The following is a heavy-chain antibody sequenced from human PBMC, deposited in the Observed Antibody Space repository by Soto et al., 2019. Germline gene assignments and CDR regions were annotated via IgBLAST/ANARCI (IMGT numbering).Heavy chain of an antibody. CDR1: GFSFSTYS. V-gene: IGHV3-21*01. CDR2: ISASSRYI. J-gene: IGHJ4*02. Sequence: EVQLVESGGGLVKPGGSLRLSCAASGFSFSTYSMNWVRQAPGKGLEWVSTISASSRYIYYADSVKGRFTISRDNAKNSLYLQMNSLRAEDTAVYYCVRDAAVVNTYFDSWGQGTLVTVSS. D-gene: IGHD3-22*01. CDR3: VRDAAVVNTYFDS.